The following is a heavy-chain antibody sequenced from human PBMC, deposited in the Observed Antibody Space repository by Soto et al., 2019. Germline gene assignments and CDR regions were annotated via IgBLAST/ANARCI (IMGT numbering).Heavy chain of an antibody. Sequence: GGSLRLSCAASGFTFSSYTMNWVRQAPGKGLEWVSYISLSGSDMYYAGSVKGRFTISRDNAKNSLSLQMNSLRAEDTAVYYCVRDHIWSFGYWGQGTPVTVSS. J-gene: IGHJ4*02. CDR1: GFTFSSYT. CDR2: ISLSGSDM. CDR3: VRDHIWSFGY. V-gene: IGHV3-48*01. D-gene: IGHD3-10*01.